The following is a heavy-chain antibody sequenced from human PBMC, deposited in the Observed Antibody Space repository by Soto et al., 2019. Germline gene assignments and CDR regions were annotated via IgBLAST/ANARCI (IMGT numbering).Heavy chain of an antibody. CDR1: GYTFTSYY. J-gene: IGHJ6*02. CDR3: ARNGGIVVVPAAIPYYYYGMDV. V-gene: IGHV1-46*01. D-gene: IGHD2-2*01. CDR2: INPSGGST. Sequence: QVQLVQSGAEVKKPGASVKVSCKASGYTFTSYYMHWVRQAPGQGLEWMGIINPSGGSTSYAQKVQGRVTMTRDTSRSTVYMELSSLRSEDTAVYYCARNGGIVVVPAAIPYYYYGMDVWGQGTTVTVSS.